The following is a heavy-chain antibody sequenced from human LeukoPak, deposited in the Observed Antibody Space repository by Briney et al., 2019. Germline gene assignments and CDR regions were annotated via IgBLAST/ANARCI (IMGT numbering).Heavy chain of an antibody. J-gene: IGHJ4*02. CDR3: AREGSGWYGNFDY. CDR2: INPGSGGT. D-gene: IGHD6-19*01. Sequence: GASVTVSFTASAYTFTGYYMHWVRQAPGQGHEWMGWINPGSGGTNYAQKFQGRVTMTRDTAISTAYMEVSRLRSDDPAVYYCAREGSGWYGNFDYWGQGTLVTVSS. CDR1: AYTFTGYY. V-gene: IGHV1-2*02.